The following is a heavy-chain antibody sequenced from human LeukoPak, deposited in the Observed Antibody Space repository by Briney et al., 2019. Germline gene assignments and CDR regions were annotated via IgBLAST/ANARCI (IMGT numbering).Heavy chain of an antibody. D-gene: IGHD2-15*01. CDR3: ARTPVRYCSGGSCYSFDP. CDR2: ISSSSSYI. CDR1: GFTFSGYS. J-gene: IGHJ5*02. V-gene: IGHV3-21*01. Sequence: GGSLRLSCAASGFTFSGYSMNWVRQAPGKGLEWVSSISSSSSYIYYADSVKGRFTIPRDNAKNSLYLQMNRLRAEDTAVYYCARTPVRYCSGGSCYSFDPWGQGTLVTVSS.